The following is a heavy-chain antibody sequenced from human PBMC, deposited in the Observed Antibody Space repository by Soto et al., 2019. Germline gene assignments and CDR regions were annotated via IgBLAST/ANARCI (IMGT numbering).Heavy chain of an antibody. CDR2: INAGNGNT. D-gene: IGHD1-26*01. CDR1: GYTFTNYA. J-gene: IGHJ2*01. Sequence: QVQLVQSGAEVKKPGASVKVSCKASGYTFTNYAMHWVRQAPGQRLEWMGWINAGNGNTKYSQKFQGRVTITRDTSATTAYIELSSLRSEDTAVYYCAGGGSLYWYFDLWGRGTLVTVSS. V-gene: IGHV1-3*01. CDR3: AGGGSLYWYFDL.